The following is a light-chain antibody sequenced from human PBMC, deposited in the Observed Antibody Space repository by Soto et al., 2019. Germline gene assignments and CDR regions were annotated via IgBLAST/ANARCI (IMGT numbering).Light chain of an antibody. Sequence: QSALTQPASMSGSPGQSITISCTGTSSDFGNYNLVSWYQQRPGKAPKLIIYEGTKRPSGVSNRFSGSKSGNTASLTISGLQAEDEADYHCCSYAGRSTYVFGGGTKLTVL. CDR3: CSYAGRSTYV. V-gene: IGLV2-23*01. CDR1: SSDFGNYNL. CDR2: EGT. J-gene: IGLJ3*02.